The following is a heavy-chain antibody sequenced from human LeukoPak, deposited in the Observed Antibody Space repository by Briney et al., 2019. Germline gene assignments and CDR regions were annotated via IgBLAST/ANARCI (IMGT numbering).Heavy chain of an antibody. CDR3: VKDHFNSSSWSPFDH. CDR2: IRYDGSDK. Sequence: GGSLRLSCATSGFTFYSHGMHWVRQAPGKGLEWVTFIRYDGSDKYYVDSVKGRFTVSRDNSKNTLYLQLTSLTTEDTALYYCVKDHFNSSSWSPFDHWGQGTLVTISS. V-gene: IGHV3-30*02. CDR1: GFTFYSHG. D-gene: IGHD6-13*01. J-gene: IGHJ4*02.